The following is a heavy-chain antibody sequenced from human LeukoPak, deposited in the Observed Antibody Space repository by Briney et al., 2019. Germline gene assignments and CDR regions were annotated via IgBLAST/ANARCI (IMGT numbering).Heavy chain of an antibody. V-gene: IGHV3-7*01. CDR3: ARDLMVRGYYYMDV. J-gene: IGHJ6*03. Sequence: PGGSLRLSCAASGFTFSSYWMSWVRQAPGKGLEWVANIKQDGSEKYYVDSVKGRFTISRDNAKNSLYLQMNSLRAEDTAVYYCARDLMVRGYYYMDVWGKGTTVTISS. D-gene: IGHD3-10*01. CDR2: IKQDGSEK. CDR1: GFTFSSYW.